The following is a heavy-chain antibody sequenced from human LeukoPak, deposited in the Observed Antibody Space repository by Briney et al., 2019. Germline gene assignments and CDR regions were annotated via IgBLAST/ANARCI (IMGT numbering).Heavy chain of an antibody. CDR3: ARREGVVITTYAFDI. V-gene: IGHV4-59*08. CDR2: IYYSGST. Sequence: SETLSLTCTVSAGSISSYYWSWIRQPPGKGLEWIGYIYYSGSTNYNPSLKSRVTISVDTSKNQFSLKLSSVTAADTAVYYCARREGVVITTYAFDIWGQGTMVTVSS. D-gene: IGHD3-22*01. J-gene: IGHJ3*02. CDR1: AGSISSYY.